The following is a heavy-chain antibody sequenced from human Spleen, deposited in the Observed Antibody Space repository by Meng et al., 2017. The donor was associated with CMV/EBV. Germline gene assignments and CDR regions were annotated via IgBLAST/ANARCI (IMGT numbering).Heavy chain of an antibody. V-gene: IGHV3-30*02. J-gene: IGHJ4*02. D-gene: IGHD2-15*01. CDR1: GFTFSTYG. CDR2: IQYDGNSH. Sequence: GESLKISCAASGFTFSTYGIHWVRQPPGKGLEWVAFIQYDGNSHYYADSVKGRFTISRDNSKDTLHLQMNSLRAEDTAVYYCARETLGYCSGGSCYWDHFGLYDYWGQGTLVTVSS. CDR3: ARETLGYCSGGSCYWDHFGLYDY.